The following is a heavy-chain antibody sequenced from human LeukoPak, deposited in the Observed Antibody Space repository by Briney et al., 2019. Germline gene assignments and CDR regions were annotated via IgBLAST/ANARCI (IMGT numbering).Heavy chain of an antibody. CDR2: INPNSGGT. CDR1: GYTFTGYY. J-gene: IGHJ6*02. CDR3: ARERKWDIVVVPAAMSDYYGMDV. V-gene: IGHV1-2*02. D-gene: IGHD2-2*01. Sequence: ASVKVSCKASGYTFTGYYMHWVRQAPGQGLEWRGWINPNSGGTNYAQKFQGRVTMTRDTSISTAYMELSRLRSDDTAVYYCARERKWDIVVVPAAMSDYYGMDVWGQGTTVTVSS.